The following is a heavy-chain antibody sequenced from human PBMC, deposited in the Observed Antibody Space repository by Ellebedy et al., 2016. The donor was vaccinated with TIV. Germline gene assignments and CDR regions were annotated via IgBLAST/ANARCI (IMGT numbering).Heavy chain of an antibody. J-gene: IGHJ4*02. Sequence: MPSETLSLTCTVSGGSLSSGDYYWNWIRQPPGKGLEWIAYVHYRGYTNYNPSLERRVAISLDTSKNQVPLKLTSVTAADTAVYYCAREGIDGYNYFDYWGRGTLVTVSS. CDR1: GGSLSSGDYY. D-gene: IGHD5-24*01. V-gene: IGHV4-61*08. CDR2: VHYRGYT. CDR3: AREGIDGYNYFDY.